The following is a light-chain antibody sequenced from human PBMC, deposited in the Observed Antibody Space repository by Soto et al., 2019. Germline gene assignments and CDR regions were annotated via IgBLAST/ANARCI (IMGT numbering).Light chain of an antibody. Sequence: QAVVTQEPSLTVSPGGTVTLTCASSTGAVTSGNYPSWFQQKPGQAPRTLIYTTDDKHSWTPARFSGSLLGGKAALTLSGVQPEDGAGYYCLLYYCGAHLVFGGGTKLTVL. J-gene: IGLJ3*02. V-gene: IGLV7-43*01. CDR1: TGAVTSGNY. CDR3: LLYYCGAHLV. CDR2: TTD.